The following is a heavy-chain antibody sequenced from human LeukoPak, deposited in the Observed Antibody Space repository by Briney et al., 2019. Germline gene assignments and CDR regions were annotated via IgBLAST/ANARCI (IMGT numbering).Heavy chain of an antibody. CDR2: INPNSGGT. J-gene: IGHJ4*02. V-gene: IGHV1-2*02. D-gene: IGHD3-3*01. CDR3: ARGKITIFGGDY. CDR1: GYTFTGYY. Sequence: ASVKVSCKASGYTFTGYYMHWVRQAPGQGLEWMGWINPNSGGTNYVQKFQGRVTMTRDTSISTAYMELSRLRSDDTAVYYCARGKITIFGGDYWGQGTLVTVSS.